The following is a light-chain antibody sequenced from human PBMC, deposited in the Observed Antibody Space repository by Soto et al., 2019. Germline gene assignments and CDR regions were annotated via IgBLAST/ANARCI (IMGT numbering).Light chain of an antibody. Sequence: QSALTRPRSVSGSPGQSVTISCTGTSSDVGGYNYGSWYQQHPGKAPKVMIYDVSKRPSGVPDRFSGSKSGNTASLTISGLQAEDDADYYCCSYAGSYTVLFGAGTMLTVL. V-gene: IGLV2-11*01. J-gene: IGLJ2*01. CDR1: SSDVGGYNY. CDR2: DVS. CDR3: CSYAGSYTVL.